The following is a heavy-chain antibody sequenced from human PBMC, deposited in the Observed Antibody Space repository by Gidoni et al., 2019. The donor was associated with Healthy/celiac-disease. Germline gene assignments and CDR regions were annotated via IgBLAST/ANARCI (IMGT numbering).Heavy chain of an antibody. V-gene: IGHV4-31*03. CDR3: AREELEQPYYFDY. CDR1: GGSISSGGYY. Sequence: QAQLQESGPGQEKPPQTLSLTCTVCGGSISSGGYYWSWIRQHPGKGLEWIGYIFYRGGTYYTPSLKSRVTISVDTSKNQFSLKLSSVTAADTAVYYCAREELEQPYYFDYWGQGTLVTVSS. CDR2: IFYRGGT. D-gene: IGHD1-1*01. J-gene: IGHJ4*02.